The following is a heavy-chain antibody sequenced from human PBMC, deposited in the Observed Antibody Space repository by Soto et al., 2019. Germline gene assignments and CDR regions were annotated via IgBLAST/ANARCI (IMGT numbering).Heavy chain of an antibody. D-gene: IGHD3-16*02. J-gene: IGHJ3*02. CDR3: ARQSIPIGEVIARDGFDI. Sequence: QLQLQESGPGLVTPSETLSLTCSVSGCSTRSSNYYWAWIRQPPGKGLEWIASIFYTGSTDYSPSLTSRVTLSADTSKNQFSLKLSSVTAADTAVYYCARQSIPIGEVIARDGFDIWGQGTMVTVSS. V-gene: IGHV4-39*01. CDR2: IFYTGST. CDR1: GCSTRSSNYY.